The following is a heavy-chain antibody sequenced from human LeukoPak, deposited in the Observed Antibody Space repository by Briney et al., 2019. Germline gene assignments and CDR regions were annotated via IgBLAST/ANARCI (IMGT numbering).Heavy chain of an antibody. CDR1: GGSISSSSYY. CDR2: IYYSGST. J-gene: IGHJ6*02. V-gene: IGHV4-39*07. D-gene: IGHD3-10*01. CDR3: ARGYNTMVRGVIYGMDV. Sequence: SETLSLTCTVSGGSISSSSYYWGWIRQPPGKGLEWIGSIYYSGSTYYNPSLKSRVTISVDTSKNQFSLKLSSVTAADTAVYYCARGYNTMVRGVIYGMDVWGQGTTVTVSS.